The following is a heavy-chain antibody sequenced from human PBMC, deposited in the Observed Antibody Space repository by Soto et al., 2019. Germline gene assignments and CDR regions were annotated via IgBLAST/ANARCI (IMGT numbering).Heavy chain of an antibody. Sequence: QVQLVQSGAEVKQPGSSVKVSCKALGGTFSSYAISWVRQAPGQGLEWMGGIIPMFGTADHTQKFQGRVTITAVESTTTAYMELSSLRSEDTAIYYCARGYSYGNNFYYYYGMEVWGQGTKVTVSS. J-gene: IGHJ6*02. CDR1: GGTFSSYA. D-gene: IGHD5-18*01. V-gene: IGHV1-69*01. CDR2: IIPMFGTA. CDR3: ARGYSYGNNFYYYYGMEV.